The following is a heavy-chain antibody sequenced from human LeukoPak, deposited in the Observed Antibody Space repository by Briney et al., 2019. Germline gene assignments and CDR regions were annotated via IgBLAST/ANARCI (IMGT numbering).Heavy chain of an antibody. V-gene: IGHV3-53*01. Sequence: GGSLRLSCAASGFTFSNYWLSWVRQAPGKGLEWVSVIYSGGSTYYADSVKGRFTISRDNSKNTLYLQMNSLRAEDTAVYYCAIGCSGGSCYPNYYYYGMDVWGQGTTVTVSS. CDR3: AIGCSGGSCYPNYYYYGMDV. CDR2: IYSGGST. CDR1: GFTFSNYW. D-gene: IGHD2-15*01. J-gene: IGHJ6*02.